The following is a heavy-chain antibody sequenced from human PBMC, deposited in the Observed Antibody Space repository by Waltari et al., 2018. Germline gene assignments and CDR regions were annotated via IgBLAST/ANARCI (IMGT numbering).Heavy chain of an antibody. CDR3: ARGRGLYYYMDV. CDR1: GGSFSGYY. V-gene: IGHV4-34*01. Sequence: QVQLQQWGAGLLKPSETLSLTRAVYGGSFSGYYWSWIRQPPGKGLEWIGEINHSGSTNYNPSLKSRVTISVDTSKNQFSLKLSSVTAADTAVYYCARGRGLYYYMDVWGKGTTVTISS. J-gene: IGHJ6*03. D-gene: IGHD3-10*01. CDR2: INHSGST.